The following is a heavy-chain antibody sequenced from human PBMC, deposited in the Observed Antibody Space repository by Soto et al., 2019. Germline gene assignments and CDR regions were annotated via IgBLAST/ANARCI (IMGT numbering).Heavy chain of an antibody. CDR2: ITDSSNTI. Sequence: GGSLRLSCAASGFVFSTYSMNWVRQAPGKGLEWLSFITDSSNTIYYADSVKGRFTMSRDNAKNSLYLQMNDLRVEDTAVYYCASTPSYYYYMDVWGKGTTVTVSS. CDR3: ASTPSYYYYMDV. V-gene: IGHV3-48*01. D-gene: IGHD3-16*01. J-gene: IGHJ6*03. CDR1: GFVFSTYS.